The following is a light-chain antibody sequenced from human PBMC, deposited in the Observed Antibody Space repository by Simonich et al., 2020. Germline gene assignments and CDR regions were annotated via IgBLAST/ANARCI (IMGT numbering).Light chain of an antibody. CDR3: QQYYSTPPYT. J-gene: IGKJ2*01. CDR1: QSVLYSSNNKNY. Sequence: DIVMTQSPDSLAVSLGERATINCKSSQSVLYSSNNKNYLAWYTQKPGQPPKLLIYWASTRESRVPDRFSGSGSGTDFTLTISSLQAEDVAVYYCQQYYSTPPYTFGQGTKLEIK. CDR2: WAS. V-gene: IGKV4-1*01.